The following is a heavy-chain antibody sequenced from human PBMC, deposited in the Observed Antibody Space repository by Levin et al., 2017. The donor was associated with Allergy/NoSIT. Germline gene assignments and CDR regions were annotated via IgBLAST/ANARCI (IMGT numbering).Heavy chain of an antibody. D-gene: IGHD3-10*01. V-gene: IGHV3-74*01. CDR3: AREAVDTSMIRGVVSYYNYGMDV. J-gene: IGHJ6*02. CDR1: GFTLSGYW. CDR2: INFDGSST. Sequence: GGSLRLSCAASGFTLSGYWMHWVRQAPGKGLVWVSRINFDGSSTKYADSVKGRFTISRDNAKNTLYLQMSSLRVEDTAVYYCAREAVDTSMIRGVVSYYNYGMDVWGQGTTITVSS.